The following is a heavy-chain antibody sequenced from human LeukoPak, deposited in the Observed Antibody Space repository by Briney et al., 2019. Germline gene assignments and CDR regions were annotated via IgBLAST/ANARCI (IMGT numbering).Heavy chain of an antibody. CDR2: INHSGST. Sequence: SETLSLTRAVYGGSFSGYYWSWIRQPPGKGLEWIGEINHSGSTNYNPSLKSRVTISVDTSKNQFSLKLSSVTAADTAVYYCARVTPRYCGGDCYSYYYYYMDVWGKGTTVTVSS. J-gene: IGHJ6*03. V-gene: IGHV4-34*01. CDR3: ARVTPRYCGGDCYSYYYYYMDV. D-gene: IGHD2-21*02. CDR1: GGSFSGYY.